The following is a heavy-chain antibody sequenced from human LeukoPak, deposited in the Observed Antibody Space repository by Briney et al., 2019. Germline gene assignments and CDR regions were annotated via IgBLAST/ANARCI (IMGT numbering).Heavy chain of an antibody. CDR2: TRDKANSYTT. Sequence: GGSLRLSCAASGFTFSDHYMDWVRQAPGKGLEWVGRTRDKANSYTTEYAASVKGRFTISRDDSKNSLYLQMNSLKTEDTAVYYCARELLRDDAFDIWGQGTMVTVSS. V-gene: IGHV3-72*01. D-gene: IGHD1-26*01. CDR1: GFTFSDHY. CDR3: ARELLRDDAFDI. J-gene: IGHJ3*02.